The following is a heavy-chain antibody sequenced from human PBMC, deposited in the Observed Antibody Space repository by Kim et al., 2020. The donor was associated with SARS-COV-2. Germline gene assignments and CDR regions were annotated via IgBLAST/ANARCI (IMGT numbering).Heavy chain of an antibody. J-gene: IGHJ4*01. CDR1: GYTFTTSG. CDR3: ARGGGHNWPYYIDY. V-gene: IGHV1-18*01. CDR2: ISGYNGVT. D-gene: IGHD1-1*01. Sequence: ASVKVSCKASGYTFTTSGISWVRQAPGQEPEWMGWISGYNGVTIYAQRLQDRVTITSDTSTSTAYMDLRNLRSDDTAVYYCARGGGHNWPYYIDYWGHGT.